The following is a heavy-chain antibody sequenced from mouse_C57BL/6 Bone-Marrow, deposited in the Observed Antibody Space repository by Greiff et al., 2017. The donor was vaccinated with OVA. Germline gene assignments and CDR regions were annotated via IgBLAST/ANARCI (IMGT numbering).Heavy chain of an antibody. CDR3: ARATAHAPAWFAY. J-gene: IGHJ3*01. CDR1: GYAFSRSW. CDR2: IYPGDGDT. V-gene: IGHV1-82*01. Sequence: QVQLQQSGPELVKPGASVKISCKASGYAFSRSWMNWVKQRPGKGLEWIGRIYPGDGDTNYNGKFKGKATLTADKSSSTAYMQLSSLTSEDSAVYFCARATAHAPAWFAYWGQGTLVTVSA. D-gene: IGHD3-2*02.